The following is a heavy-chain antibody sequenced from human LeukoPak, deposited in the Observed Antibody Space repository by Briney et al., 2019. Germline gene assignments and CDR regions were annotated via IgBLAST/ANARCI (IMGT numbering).Heavy chain of an antibody. CDR1: GGTFSSYA. Sequence: SVKVSCKASGGTFSSYAISWVRQAPGQGLEWMGGIIPIFGTANYAQKFQGRVTSTTDESTSTAYMELSSLRSEDTAVYYCARDAGVPVTTGWYFDLWGRGTLVTVSS. CDR2: IIPIFGTA. CDR3: ARDAGVPVTTGWYFDL. J-gene: IGHJ2*01. D-gene: IGHD4-17*01. V-gene: IGHV1-69*05.